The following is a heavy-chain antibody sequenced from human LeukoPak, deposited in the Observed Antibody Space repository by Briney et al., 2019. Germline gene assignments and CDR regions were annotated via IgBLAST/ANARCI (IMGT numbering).Heavy chain of an antibody. V-gene: IGHV1-69*13. D-gene: IGHD3-9*01. CDR1: GGTFSSYA. J-gene: IGHJ6*02. CDR3: ARDLRERYFDWLPSYYYYGMDV. CDR2: IIPIFGTA. Sequence: GASVKVSCKASGGTFSSYAISWVRQAPGQGLEWMGGIIPIFGTANYAQKFQGRVTITADESTSTAYMELSSLRSEDTAVYYCARDLRERYFDWLPSYYYYGMDVWGQGTTVTVSS.